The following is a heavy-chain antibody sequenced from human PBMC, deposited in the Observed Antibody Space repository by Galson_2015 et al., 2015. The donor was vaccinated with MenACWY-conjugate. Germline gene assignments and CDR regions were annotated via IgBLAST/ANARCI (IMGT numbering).Heavy chain of an antibody. J-gene: IGHJ4*02. CDR3: FAINSGTDY. Sequence: SLRLSCAASGLTFSRYAMHWVRQAPGKGLEWVAVIWYDGSQTYYADSVRGRFTISRDNSKNTAYLQINSLRAEDTAIYYCFAINSGTDYWGQGTLVTVSS. D-gene: IGHD1-26*01. CDR2: IWYDGSQT. V-gene: IGHV3-33*01. CDR1: GLTFSRYA.